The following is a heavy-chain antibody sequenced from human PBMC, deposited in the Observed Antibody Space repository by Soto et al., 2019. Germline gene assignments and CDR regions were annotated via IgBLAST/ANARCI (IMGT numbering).Heavy chain of an antibody. Sequence: GASVKVSCKASGGTFGSYAISWVRQAPGQGLEWMGGIIPIFGTANYAQKFQGRVTITADESTSTAYMELSSLRSEDTAVYYCARNVLRFLEWLSPYGMDVWGQGTTVTVSS. CDR3: ARNVLRFLEWLSPYGMDV. J-gene: IGHJ6*02. D-gene: IGHD3-3*01. CDR2: IIPIFGTA. V-gene: IGHV1-69*13. CDR1: GGTFGSYA.